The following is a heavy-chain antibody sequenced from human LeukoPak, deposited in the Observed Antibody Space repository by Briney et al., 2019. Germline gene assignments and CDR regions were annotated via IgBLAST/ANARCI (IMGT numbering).Heavy chain of an antibody. CDR2: ISGSSSYI. CDR3: ARDSPDYYGSGSFDY. CDR1: GFTFSSYS. V-gene: IGHV3-21*01. D-gene: IGHD3-10*01. J-gene: IGHJ4*02. Sequence: GGSLRLSCAASGFTFSSYSMNWVRQAPGKGLEWVSSISGSSSYIYYADSVKGRFTISRDNAKNSLYLQMNSLRAEDTAVYYCARDSPDYYGSGSFDYWGQGTLVTVSS.